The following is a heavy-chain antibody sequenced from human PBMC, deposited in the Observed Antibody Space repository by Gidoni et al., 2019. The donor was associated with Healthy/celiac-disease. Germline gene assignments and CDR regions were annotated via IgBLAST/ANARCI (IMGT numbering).Heavy chain of an antibody. CDR2: IIPIFGTA. J-gene: IGHJ5*02. CDR3: AVRGTHPFNWFDP. Sequence: QVQLVQSGAEVKKPGSSVKVSCKASGGTCSSYAISGVRQAPGQGLEWMGGIIPIFGTANYAQKFQGRVTITADESTSTAYMELSSLRSEDTAVYYCAVRGTHPFNWFDPWGQGTLVTVSS. CDR1: GGTCSSYA. V-gene: IGHV1-69*12. D-gene: IGHD1-1*01.